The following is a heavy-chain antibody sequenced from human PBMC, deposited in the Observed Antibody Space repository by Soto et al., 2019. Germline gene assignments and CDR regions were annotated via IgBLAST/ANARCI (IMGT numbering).Heavy chain of an antibody. Sequence: GASAKLSCKASGGAFTSHAISWVRHDTRQGLEWMGVIIPFFKGTNYAQKFQGRVTITADDSMTTVYMDLYDLSSEDTAVYYCAGDFTVDYYGIRYCNYAMAFLRQGTTVTVS. J-gene: IGHJ6*02. CDR2: IIPFFKGT. D-gene: IGHD3-22*01. V-gene: IGHV1-69*13. CDR3: AGDFTVDYYGIRYCNYAMAF. CDR1: GGAFTSHA.